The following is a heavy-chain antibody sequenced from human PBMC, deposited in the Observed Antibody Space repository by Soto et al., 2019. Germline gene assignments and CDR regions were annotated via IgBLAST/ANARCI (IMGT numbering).Heavy chain of an antibody. J-gene: IGHJ4*02. CDR2: IIPILGIA. CDR3: AVTTAGLDDY. D-gene: IGHD4-17*01. CDR1: GGTCSSYT. Sequence: QVPLVQSGAEVKKPGSSVKVSCKASGGTCSSYTITLVRQAPGQGLDWMGRIIPILGIANEAQKFQGRVTITADKSTSTAYMELSSLSSEDTAVYYLAVTTAGLDDYWGQGTLVTVSS. V-gene: IGHV1-69*02.